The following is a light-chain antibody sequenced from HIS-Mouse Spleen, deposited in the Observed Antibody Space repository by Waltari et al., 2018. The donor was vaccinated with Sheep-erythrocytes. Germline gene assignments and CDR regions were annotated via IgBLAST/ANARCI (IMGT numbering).Light chain of an antibody. CDR3: QAWDSSTVV. CDR2: QDS. CDR1: KLWDKY. Sequence: SYELTQPPSVSVSPGQTASITSSGDKLWDKYACWYQQKPGHSPVLVIYQDSKRPSGIPERFSGSNSGNTATLTISGTQAMDEADYYCQAWDSSTVVFGGGTKLTVL. J-gene: IGLJ2*01. V-gene: IGLV3-1*01.